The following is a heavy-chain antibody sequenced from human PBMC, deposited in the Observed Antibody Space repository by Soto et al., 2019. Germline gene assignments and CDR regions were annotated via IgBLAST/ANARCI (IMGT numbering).Heavy chain of an antibody. CDR3: ATVVTAIPFDY. D-gene: IGHD2-21*02. CDR2: ISGSGGST. J-gene: IGHJ4*02. Sequence: GGSLRLSCAASGFTFSGYAMSWVRQAPGKGLEWVSAISGSGGSTYYADSVKGRFTISRDNSKNTLYLQMNSLRAEDTAVYYCATVVTAIPFDYWGQGTLVTVSS. CDR1: GFTFSGYA. V-gene: IGHV3-23*01.